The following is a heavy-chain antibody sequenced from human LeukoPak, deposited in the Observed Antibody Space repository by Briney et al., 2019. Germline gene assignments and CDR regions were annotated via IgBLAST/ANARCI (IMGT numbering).Heavy chain of an antibody. CDR3: ASGRGGSFDY. CDR1: GFTFDDYA. Sequence: GGSLRLSCAASGFTFDDYAMNWVRQAPGKGLEWVSSISSSSSYIYYADSVKGRFTISRDNAKNSLYLQMNSLRAEDTAVYYCASGRGGSFDYWGQGTLVTVSS. D-gene: IGHD1-26*01. CDR2: ISSSSSYI. V-gene: IGHV3-21*01. J-gene: IGHJ4*02.